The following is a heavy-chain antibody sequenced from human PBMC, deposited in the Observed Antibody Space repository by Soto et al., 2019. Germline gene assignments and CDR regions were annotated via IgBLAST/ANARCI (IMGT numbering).Heavy chain of an antibody. CDR1: GGAFTNDI. CDR2: IIPPLDIT. CDR3: ARDSPIGSTFSGYDAIDY. Sequence: QVQLVQSGAEVKKPGSSVKVSCKASGGAFTNDIITWVRQAPGQGLEWMGRIIPPLDITNYAQKFQGRVTITADKSTSTAYMELNSLISEDTAVYYCARDSPIGSTFSGYDAIDYWGQGTLVTVSS. J-gene: IGHJ4*02. V-gene: IGHV1-69*08. D-gene: IGHD5-12*01.